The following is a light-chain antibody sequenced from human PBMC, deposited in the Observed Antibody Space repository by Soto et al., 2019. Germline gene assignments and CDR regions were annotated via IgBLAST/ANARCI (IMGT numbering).Light chain of an antibody. V-gene: IGKV1-5*01. Sequence: EIQMTQSPSTLSASVGDRVTITCRASQSISTHLAWYQQKPGKAPEVLIYDASTLESGVPSRFSGSGSGTKFTLTISSLQPDDFATYYCQQYSSNLYTFGQGIKLEIK. J-gene: IGKJ2*01. CDR3: QQYSSNLYT. CDR2: DAS. CDR1: QSISTH.